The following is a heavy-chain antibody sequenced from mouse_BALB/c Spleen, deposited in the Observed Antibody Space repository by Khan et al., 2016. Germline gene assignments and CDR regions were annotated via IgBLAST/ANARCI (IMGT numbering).Heavy chain of an antibody. Sequence: EVELVESGGGLVQPGGSLKLSCAASGFTFSSYGMSWVRQTPDKRLELVATINSNGGSTYYPDSVKGRFTISRDNAKNTLYLQMSSLKSEDTAMYYCARVYGNFAYWGQGTLVTVSA. D-gene: IGHD2-1*01. CDR2: INSNGGST. CDR1: GFTFSSYG. V-gene: IGHV5-6-3*01. CDR3: ARVYGNFAY. J-gene: IGHJ3*01.